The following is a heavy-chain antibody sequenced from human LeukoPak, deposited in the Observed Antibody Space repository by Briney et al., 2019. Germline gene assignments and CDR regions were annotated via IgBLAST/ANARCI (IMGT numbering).Heavy chain of an antibody. CDR1: GYSFTSYW. D-gene: IGHD3-9*01. V-gene: IGHV5-51*01. J-gene: IGHJ4*02. CDR2: IYPGDSDT. CDR3: ARHALVLRYFDWLDDYYFDY. Sequence: GESLKISCKGSGYSFTSYWIGWVRQMPGKGLEWMGIIYPGDSDTRYSPSFQGQVTISADKSISTAYLQWSSLKASDTAMYYCARHALVLRYFDWLDDYYFDYWGQGTLVTVS.